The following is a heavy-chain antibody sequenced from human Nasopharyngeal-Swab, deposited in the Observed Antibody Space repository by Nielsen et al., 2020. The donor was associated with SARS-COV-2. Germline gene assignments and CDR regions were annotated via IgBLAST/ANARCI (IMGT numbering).Heavy chain of an antibody. D-gene: IGHD5-18*01. CDR2: ISWTSGTT. V-gene: IGHV3-9*01. Sequence: GGSLRLSCAASGFTFDDYAMHWVRQAPGKGLEWVSAISWTSGTTGYADSVKGRFPISRDNAKSSLYLQMNSLRAEDTALYYCAKDFNVDTAMVTYYYGMDVWGQGTTVTVSS. CDR3: AKDFNVDTAMVTYYYGMDV. CDR1: GFTFDDYA. J-gene: IGHJ6*02.